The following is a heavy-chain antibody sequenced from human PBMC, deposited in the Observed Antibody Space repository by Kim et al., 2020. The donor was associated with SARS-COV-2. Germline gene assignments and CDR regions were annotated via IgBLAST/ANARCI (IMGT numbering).Heavy chain of an antibody. CDR1: GFTFSRYS. V-gene: IGHV3-21*01. J-gene: IGHJ4*02. CDR3: AQRPYSYGPFDY. Sequence: GGSLRLSCAASGFTFSRYSMNRVRQAPGKGLEWVSSISSSSDYISYADSVKGRFTISRDNAKNSLSLQMNSLRAEDTAVYYCAQRPYSYGPFDYWGQGTL. CDR2: ISSSSDYI. D-gene: IGHD5-18*01.